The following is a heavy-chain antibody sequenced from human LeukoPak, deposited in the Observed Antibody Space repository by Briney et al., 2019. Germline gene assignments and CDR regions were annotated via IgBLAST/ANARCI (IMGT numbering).Heavy chain of an antibody. D-gene: IGHD3-22*01. CDR3: AGAYYDSSGYYLVH. CDR1: GGSITNYY. CDR2: LYYSGST. V-gene: IGHV4-59*01. Sequence: PSETLSLTCTVSGGSITNYYWSWIRQPPGKGLEWIGYLYYSGSTNYNPSLKSRVTISVDTSKTQFSLKLSSVTAADTAVYYCAGAYYDSSGYYLVHWGQGTLVTVSS. J-gene: IGHJ4*02.